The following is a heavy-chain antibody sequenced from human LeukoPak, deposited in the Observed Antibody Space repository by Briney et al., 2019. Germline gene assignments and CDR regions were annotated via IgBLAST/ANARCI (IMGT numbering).Heavy chain of an antibody. CDR3: ARDSHLLLNVYYYYYMDV. V-gene: IGHV3-48*03. CDR2: IRSTSNTI. CDR1: GFAFSSYE. J-gene: IGHJ6*03. D-gene: IGHD2-15*01. Sequence: PGGSLRLSCAASGFAFSSYEMNWVRQAPGKGLEWVSYIRSTSNTIYYADSVKGRFTISRDNAKNSLHLQMNSLRAEDTAVYYCARDSHLLLNVYYYYYMDVWGKGTTVTVSS.